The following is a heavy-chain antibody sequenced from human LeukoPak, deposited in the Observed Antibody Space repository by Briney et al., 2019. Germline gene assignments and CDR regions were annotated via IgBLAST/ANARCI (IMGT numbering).Heavy chain of an antibody. V-gene: IGHV3-53*01. CDR3: ARLNRGGRAYSSGWYVFDY. CDR2: IFSGGIT. Sequence: GGSLRLSCAASGFTVSNNYMTWVRQAPGKGLEWVSVIFSGGITYYADSVKGRFTVSRDTSKNTLYLHMNSLRAEDTAVYYCARLNRGGRAYSSGWYVFDYWGQGTLVTVSS. J-gene: IGHJ4*02. D-gene: IGHD6-19*01. CDR1: GFTVSNNY.